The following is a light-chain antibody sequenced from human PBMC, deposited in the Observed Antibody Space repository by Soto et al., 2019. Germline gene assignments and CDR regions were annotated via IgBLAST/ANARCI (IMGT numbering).Light chain of an antibody. CDR2: GAS. Sequence: EIVLTQSPGTLSLSPGERATLSCRASQSVSSSYLAWYQQKPGQAPRLLIYGASSRATGIPDRFSGSGSGTDFTLTISRLEPEDFAVYYCQVRAVWPTFGQGTKVEIK. V-gene: IGKV3-20*01. J-gene: IGKJ1*01. CDR3: QVRAVWPT. CDR1: QSVSSSY.